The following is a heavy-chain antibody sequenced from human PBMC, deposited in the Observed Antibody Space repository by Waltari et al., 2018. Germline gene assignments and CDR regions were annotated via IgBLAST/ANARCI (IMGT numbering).Heavy chain of an antibody. CDR3: ASLRFLEWLSPTDY. CDR1: GGTFSSYT. CDR2: IIPILGIT. Sequence: QVQLVQSGAEVKKPGSSVKVSCKASGGTFSSYTISWVRQAPGQGLEWVGRIIPILGITNYAQKFQGRVTITADKSTSTAYMELSSLRSEDTAVYYCASLRFLEWLSPTDYWGQGTLVTVSS. D-gene: IGHD3-3*01. V-gene: IGHV1-69*02. J-gene: IGHJ4*02.